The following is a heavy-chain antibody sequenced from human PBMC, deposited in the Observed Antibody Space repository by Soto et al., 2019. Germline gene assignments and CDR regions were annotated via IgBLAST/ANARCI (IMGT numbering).Heavy chain of an antibody. CDR2: IYHTGST. D-gene: IGHD6-19*01. CDR1: GGSISSSTW. CDR3: ATSSSGWYPPS. J-gene: IGHJ5*02. Sequence: QVQLQESGPGLVKPSGTLSLTFAVSGGSISSSTWWRWVRQPPGRGLEWIGEIYHTGSTNYNPSLKSRVTISVDKSKNQVSLKLSSVTAADTAVYYFATSSSGWYPPSWVQGTLGTVSA. V-gene: IGHV4-4*02.